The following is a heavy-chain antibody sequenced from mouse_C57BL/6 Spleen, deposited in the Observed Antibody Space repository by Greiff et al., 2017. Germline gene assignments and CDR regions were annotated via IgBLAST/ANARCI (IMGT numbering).Heavy chain of an antibody. V-gene: IGHV1-69*01. J-gene: IGHJ3*01. D-gene: IGHD1-1*01. CDR1: GYTFTSYW. CDR3: ARVRDYGFAY. Sequence: VQLQQPGAELVKPGASVKLSCKASGYTFTSYWMHWVKQRPGQGLEWIGEIDPSDSYTNYNQKFKGKSTLTVDKSSSTAYMQLSSLTSEDSAVYYCARVRDYGFAYWGQGTLVTVSA. CDR2: IDPSDSYT.